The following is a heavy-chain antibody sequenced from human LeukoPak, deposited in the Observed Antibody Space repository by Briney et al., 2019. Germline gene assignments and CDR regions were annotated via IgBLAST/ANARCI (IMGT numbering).Heavy chain of an antibody. Sequence: GASVKVSCQASGYTFTGYYMHWVRQAPGQGLEWMGWINPNSGGTNYAQKFQGRVTMTRDTSTSTAYMELSRLRSDDTAVYYCARGGYYDILTGYYYFDYWGQGTLVTVSS. J-gene: IGHJ4*02. CDR2: INPNSGGT. V-gene: IGHV1-2*02. D-gene: IGHD3-9*01. CDR1: GYTFTGYY. CDR3: ARGGYYDILTGYYYFDY.